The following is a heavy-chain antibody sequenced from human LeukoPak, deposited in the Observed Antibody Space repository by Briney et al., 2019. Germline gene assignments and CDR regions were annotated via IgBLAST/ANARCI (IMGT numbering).Heavy chain of an antibody. CDR1: GGSISSYY. CDR2: IYYSGST. V-gene: IGHV4-59*08. J-gene: IGHJ5*02. CDR3: ARHRYCSSTSCYDARFDP. Sequence: SETPSLTCTVSGGSISSYYWSWIRQPPGKGLEWIGYIYYSGSTNYNPSLKSRVTISVDTSKNQFSLKLSSVTAADTAVYYCARHRYCSSTSCYDARFDPWGQGTLVTVSS. D-gene: IGHD2-2*01.